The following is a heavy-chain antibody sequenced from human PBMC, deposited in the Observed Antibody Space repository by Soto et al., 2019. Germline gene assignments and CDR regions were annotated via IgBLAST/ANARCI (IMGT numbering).Heavy chain of an antibody. CDR2: VSFRGDI. CDR1: VFNFITYS. D-gene: IGHD2-2*01. Sequence: GWSLRLSCASSVFNFITYSLSWVRQAPGKGLEWVSSVSFRGDIYYADSLEGRFTISRDDAKNSLYLQMNSLRAEDTAVYYCARGCSSASCYYYWGQGTLVTVSS. J-gene: IGHJ4*02. V-gene: IGHV3-21*01. CDR3: ARGCSSASCYYY.